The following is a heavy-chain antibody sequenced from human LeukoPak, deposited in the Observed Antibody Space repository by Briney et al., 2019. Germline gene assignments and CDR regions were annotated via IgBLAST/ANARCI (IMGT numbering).Heavy chain of an antibody. CDR2: INPSVGST. CDR3: ARAILTYYYDSSGSTTFDY. J-gene: IGHJ4*02. V-gene: IGHV1-46*01. Sequence: ASVKVSCKASGYTFTSYYMHWVRQAPGQGLEWMGIINPSVGSTSYAQKFQGRVTMTRDTSTSTVYMELSSLRSEDTAVYYCARAILTYYYDSSGSTTFDYWGQGTLVTVSS. D-gene: IGHD3-22*01. CDR1: GYTFTSYY.